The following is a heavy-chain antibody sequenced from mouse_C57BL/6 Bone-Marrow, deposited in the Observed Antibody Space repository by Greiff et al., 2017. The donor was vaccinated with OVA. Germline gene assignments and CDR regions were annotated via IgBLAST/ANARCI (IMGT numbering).Heavy chain of an antibody. CDR1: GYTFTSYW. CDR2: IYPGSGST. Sequence: QVQLQQPGAELVKPGASVKVSCKASGYTFTSYWMHWVKQRPGQGLEWIGDIYPGSGSTNYNEKFKSKATLTVDTSSSTAYMQLSSLTSEDSAVYYCARSRWLLRGDYWGQGTTLTVSS. J-gene: IGHJ2*01. D-gene: IGHD2-3*01. CDR3: ARSRWLLRGDY. V-gene: IGHV1-55*01.